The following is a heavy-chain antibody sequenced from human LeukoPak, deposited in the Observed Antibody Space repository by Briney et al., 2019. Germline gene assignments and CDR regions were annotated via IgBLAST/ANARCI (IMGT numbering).Heavy chain of an antibody. J-gene: IGHJ4*02. V-gene: IGHV3-74*01. D-gene: IGHD6-13*01. CDR1: GFTFSSYW. CDR2: INSDGSST. CDR3: AKGQKPVIAALAFDY. Sequence: PGGSLRLSCAASGFTFSSYWMHWVRQAPGKGLVWVSRINSDGSSTSYADSVKGRFTISRDNAKNTLYLQMNSLRAEDTAVYYCAKGQKPVIAALAFDYWGQGTLVTVSS.